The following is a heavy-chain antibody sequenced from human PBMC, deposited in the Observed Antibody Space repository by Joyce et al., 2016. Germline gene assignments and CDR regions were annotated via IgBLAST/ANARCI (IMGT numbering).Heavy chain of an antibody. CDR2: IYPTDSDV. Sequence: EVQLVQSGAEVKKAGQSLKISCQGSGFRFSGSWIGWVRQMPGKGLEWLGMIYPTDSDVRDSPSFQGQVTISADGSTSTAYLQWTSLKASDTATYFCVRQSNSGGRYYYFMDVWGKGTKVIVSS. CDR3: VRQSNSGGRYYYFMDV. J-gene: IGHJ6*03. CDR1: GFRFSGSW. D-gene: IGHD2-15*01. V-gene: IGHV5-51*01.